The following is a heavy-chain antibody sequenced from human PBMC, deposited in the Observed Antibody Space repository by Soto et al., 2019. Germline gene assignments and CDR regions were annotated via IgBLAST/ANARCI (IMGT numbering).Heavy chain of an antibody. Sequence: PSETLSLTCTVSGGSITRSPYYWSWIRQLPGKGLEWIGYIYYTGSTHYNPSLTSRVFVSMDRSENQFSLNLNFVTAADTAVYYCARDLVDDYYGFDFWGQGTTVTVS. CDR3: ARDLVDDYYGFDF. CDR2: IYYTGST. J-gene: IGHJ6*02. CDR1: GGSITRSPYY. V-gene: IGHV4-31*03.